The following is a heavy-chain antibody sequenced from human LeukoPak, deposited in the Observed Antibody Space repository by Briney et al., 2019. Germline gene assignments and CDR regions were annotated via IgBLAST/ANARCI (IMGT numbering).Heavy chain of an antibody. V-gene: IGHV3-74*01. D-gene: IGHD2-21*02. CDR2: INSDGSST. CDR3: ARDPISPVVTESWFDP. CDR1: GFTFSSYW. J-gene: IGHJ5*02. Sequence: GGSLRLSCAASGFTFSSYWMHWVRQAPGKWLVWVSRINSDGSSTSYADSVKGRFTISRDNAKNTLYLQMNSLRAEDTAVYYCARDPISPVVTESWFDPWGQGTLVTVSS.